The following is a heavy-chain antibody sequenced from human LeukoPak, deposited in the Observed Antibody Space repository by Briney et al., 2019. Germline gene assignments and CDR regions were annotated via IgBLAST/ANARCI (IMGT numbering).Heavy chain of an antibody. Sequence: GSLRLSCAASGFTFSSYAMSWVRQAPGKGLEWVSAISGSGGSTYYADSVKGRFTISRDNSKNTLYLQMNSLRAEDTAVYYCAKVGRGAYDFWSGYYKVFDYWGQGTLVTVSS. D-gene: IGHD3-3*01. J-gene: IGHJ4*02. CDR2: ISGSGGST. CDR3: AKVGRGAYDFWSGYYKVFDY. CDR1: GFTFSSYA. V-gene: IGHV3-23*01.